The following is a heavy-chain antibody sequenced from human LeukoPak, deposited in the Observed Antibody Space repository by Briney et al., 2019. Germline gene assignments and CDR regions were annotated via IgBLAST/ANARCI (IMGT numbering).Heavy chain of an antibody. Sequence: PGEALRLSCAAPGFTFSSYAMSWVRQAPGKGEEWVSAISGSGGSTYYADSVKGRFTISRDNSKNTLYLQMNSLRAEDTPVYYCAKATSGWSSYYYYYYIDVWGKGTPVTVSS. CDR1: GFTFSSYA. V-gene: IGHV3-23*01. D-gene: IGHD6-19*01. CDR3: AKATSGWSSYYYYYYIDV. J-gene: IGHJ6*03. CDR2: ISGSGGST.